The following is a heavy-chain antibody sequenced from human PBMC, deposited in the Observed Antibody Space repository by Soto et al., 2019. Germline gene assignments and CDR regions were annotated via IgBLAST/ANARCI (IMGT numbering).Heavy chain of an antibody. Sequence: QVQLQESAPGLVKPSETLSLTFTVSGGSVSSGSYSWSWIRQPPGKGLEWIGYSNHSGTTTYNPSLRRRDTRSIDTTKNQVSQQLSFVTATETAVYYWAGAAGPNVPLDYGGQGTLVTVSS. J-gene: IGHJ4*02. V-gene: IGHV4-61*01. CDR2: SNHSGTT. D-gene: IGHD6-19*01. CDR3: AGAAGPNVPLDY. CDR1: GGSVSSGSYS.